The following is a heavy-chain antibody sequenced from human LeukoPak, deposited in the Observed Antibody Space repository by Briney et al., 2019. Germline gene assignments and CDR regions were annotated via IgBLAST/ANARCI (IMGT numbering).Heavy chain of an antibody. CDR3: ALWFGELLWDY. J-gene: IGHJ4*02. Sequence: GASVKVSCKASGYTFTSYGISWVRQAPGQGLEWMGGIIPIFGTANYAQKFQGRVTITTDESTSTAYMELSSLRSEDTAVYYCALWFGELLWDYWGQGTLVTVSS. CDR1: GYTFTSYG. V-gene: IGHV1-69*05. CDR2: IIPIFGTA. D-gene: IGHD3-10*01.